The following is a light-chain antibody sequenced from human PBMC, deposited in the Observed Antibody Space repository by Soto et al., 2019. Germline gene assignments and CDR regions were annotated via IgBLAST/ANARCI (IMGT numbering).Light chain of an antibody. CDR3: QEYFQWPPGM. Sequence: EIVVTQSPATLSASPGERVTLTCRASQFGSTRLAWYQQRPGQVPRLLIYDAYTRALGISARFSGSGSGTEFTLTISSLQSEDFALYYCQEYFQWPPGMFGPGTKVDIK. J-gene: IGKJ3*01. V-gene: IGKV3-15*01. CDR2: DAY. CDR1: QFGSTR.